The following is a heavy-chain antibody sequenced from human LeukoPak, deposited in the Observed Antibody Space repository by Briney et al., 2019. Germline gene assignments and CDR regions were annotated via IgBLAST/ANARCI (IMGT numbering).Heavy chain of an antibody. CDR3: ASTPYGGPGYWYFDL. Sequence: PSETLSLTCAVYGGSFSGYYWSWIRQPPGKGLEWIGEINHSGSTNYNPSLKSRVTISVDTSKNQFSLKLSSVTAADTAVYYCASTPYGGPGYWYFDLWGRGTLVTVSS. D-gene: IGHD4-23*01. J-gene: IGHJ2*01. CDR2: INHSGST. V-gene: IGHV4-34*01. CDR1: GGSFSGYY.